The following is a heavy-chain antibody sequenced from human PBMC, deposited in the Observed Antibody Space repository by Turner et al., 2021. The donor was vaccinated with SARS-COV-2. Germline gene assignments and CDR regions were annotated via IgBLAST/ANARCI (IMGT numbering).Heavy chain of an antibody. D-gene: IGHD2-21*02. J-gene: IGHJ4*02. CDR1: GYTLIELS. CDR2: FDPEDAET. V-gene: IGHV1-24*01. CDR3: ATGYAYCGGDCSIDY. Sequence: QVQLVQSGAEVKQPGASAKVSSKVSGYTLIELSMHWVRQAPGKGLEWMGGFDPEDAETIYAQKFQGRVTMTEDTSTDTAYMELSSLRSEDTAVYYCATGYAYCGGDCSIDYWGQGTLVTVSS.